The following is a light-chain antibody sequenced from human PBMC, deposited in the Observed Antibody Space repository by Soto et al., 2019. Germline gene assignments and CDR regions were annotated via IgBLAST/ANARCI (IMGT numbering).Light chain of an antibody. CDR1: SSDVGGYNY. CDR3: CSYAGYNVV. Sequence: QSALTQPPSASGSPGQSVTISCTGTSSDVGGYNYVSWYQQHPGKVPKLIIYEVTERPSGVPDRFSGSKSGNTASLTVSGLQAEDEADYYCCSYAGYNVVFGGGTKLTVL. V-gene: IGLV2-8*01. J-gene: IGLJ2*01. CDR2: EVT.